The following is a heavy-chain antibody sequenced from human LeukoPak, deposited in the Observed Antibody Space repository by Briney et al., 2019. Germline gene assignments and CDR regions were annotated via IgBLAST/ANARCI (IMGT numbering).Heavy chain of an antibody. V-gene: IGHV1-46*01. CDR2: INPSGGST. CDR3: ARDRRAALVPAAPKGYFQH. CDR1: GYTFTSYG. J-gene: IGHJ1*01. D-gene: IGHD2-2*01. Sequence: ASVRVSCKASGYTFTSYGISWVRQAPGQGLEWMGIINPSGGSTSYAQKFQGRVTMTRDTSTSTVYMELSSLRSEDTAVYYCARDRRAALVPAAPKGYFQHWGQGTLVTVSS.